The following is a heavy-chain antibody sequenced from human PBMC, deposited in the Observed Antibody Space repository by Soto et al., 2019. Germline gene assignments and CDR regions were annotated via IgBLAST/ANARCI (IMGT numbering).Heavy chain of an antibody. CDR1: GYSFTSYW. V-gene: IGHV5-51*01. J-gene: IGHJ4*02. CDR2: IYPGDSDT. D-gene: IGHD3-22*01. CDR3: ARSPMVTYYDSSGSLDY. Sequence: PGESLKISCKGSGYSFTSYWIGWVRQMPGKGLEWMGIIYPGDSDTRYSPSFQGQVTISADKSISTAYLQWSSLKASDTAMYYCARSPMVTYYDSSGSLDYWGQGTLVTSPQ.